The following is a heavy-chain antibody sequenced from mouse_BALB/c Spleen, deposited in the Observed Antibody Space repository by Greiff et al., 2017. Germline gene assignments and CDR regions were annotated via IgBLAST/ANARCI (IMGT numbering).Heavy chain of an antibody. V-gene: IGHV2-9-2*01. J-gene: IGHJ4*01. CDR2: IWTGGGT. D-gene: IGHD2-2*01. Sequence: QVQLKESGPGLVAPSQSLSITCTVSGFSLTSYDISWIRQPPGKGLEWLGVIWTGGGTNYNSAFMSRLSISKDNSKSQVFLQMNSLQTDDTAIYYCVRDGYDGDYYAMDYWGQGTSVTVSS. CDR1: GFSLTSYD. CDR3: VRDGYDGDYYAMDY.